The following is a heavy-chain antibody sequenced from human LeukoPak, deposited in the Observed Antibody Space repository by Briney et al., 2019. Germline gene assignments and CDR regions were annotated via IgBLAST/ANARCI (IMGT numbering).Heavy chain of an antibody. CDR3: ARRGIAAAGTLGDWFDP. V-gene: IGHV4-59*08. Sequence: SETLSLTCTVSGGSISSYYWSWIRQPPGKGLEWIGYIYYSGSTNYNPSLKSRVTISVDTSKNQFSLKLSSVTAADTAVYYCARRGIAAAGTLGDWFDPWGQGTLVTVSS. CDR2: IYYSGST. D-gene: IGHD6-13*01. CDR1: GGSISSYY. J-gene: IGHJ5*02.